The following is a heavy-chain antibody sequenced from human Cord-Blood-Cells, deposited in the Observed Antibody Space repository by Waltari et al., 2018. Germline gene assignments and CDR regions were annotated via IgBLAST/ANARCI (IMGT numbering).Heavy chain of an antibody. CDR3: ASTRSADTAIFDY. CDR1: GYSFTRYW. CDR2: IYPGDSDT. Sequence: VQSGAEVKQPGESLKISCKGSGYSFTRYWSGWVRQMPGKGLEWMGIIYPGDSDTRYSPSFQGQVNISADKSSSTAYLQWSSLKASDTAMYYCASTRSADTAIFDYWGQGTLVTVSS. V-gene: IGHV5-51*01. D-gene: IGHD5-18*01. J-gene: IGHJ4*02.